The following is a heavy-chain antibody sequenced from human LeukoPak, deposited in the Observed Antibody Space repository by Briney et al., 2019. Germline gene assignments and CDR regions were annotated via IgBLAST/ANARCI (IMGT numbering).Heavy chain of an antibody. D-gene: IGHD2-2*01. V-gene: IGHV3-23*01. CDR3: ANGYCSSTSCYYL. Sequence: PGGSLRLSCTASGFTFGDYWMTWVRQAPGKGLEWVSAISGSGGSTYYADSVKGRFTISRDNSKNTLYLQMNSLRAEDTAVYYCANGYCSSTSCYYLWGQGTLVTVSS. CDR2: ISGSGGST. CDR1: GFTFGDYW. J-gene: IGHJ4*02.